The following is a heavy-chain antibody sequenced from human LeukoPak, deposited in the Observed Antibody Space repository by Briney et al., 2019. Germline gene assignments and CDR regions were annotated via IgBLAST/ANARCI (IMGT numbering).Heavy chain of an antibody. CDR1: GYTLTELS. CDR3: ATAHARTGYCSGGSCYPFDY. CDR2: FDPEDDET. Sequence: GASVKVSCKVSGYTLTELSMHWVRQAPGKGLEWMGGFDPEDDETIYAQKFQGRVTMTEDTSTDTAYMELSSLRSEDTAVYYCATAHARTGYCSGGSCYPFDYWGQGTLVTVSS. V-gene: IGHV1-24*01. J-gene: IGHJ4*02. D-gene: IGHD2-15*01.